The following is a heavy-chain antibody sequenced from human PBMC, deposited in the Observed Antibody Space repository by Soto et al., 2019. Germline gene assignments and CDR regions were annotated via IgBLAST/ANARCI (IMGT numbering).Heavy chain of an antibody. J-gene: IGHJ4*02. CDR2: ISGSGNYT. CDR1: GFTFSRYS. CDR3: AREAEDLTSNFDY. V-gene: IGHV3-21*04. Sequence: GGSLRLSCAASGFTFSRYSMSWVRQAPGKGLEWVSSISGSGNYTYYADSMKGRFTISRDNSKNSLYLQMNSLIADDTAVYYFAREAEDLTSNFDYWGQGTLVTVSS.